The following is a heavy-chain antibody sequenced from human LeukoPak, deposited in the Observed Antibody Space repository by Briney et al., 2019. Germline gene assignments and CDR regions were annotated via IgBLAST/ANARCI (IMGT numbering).Heavy chain of an antibody. Sequence: GGSLRLSCAASGFAFSDYWMRWVRQVPGKGLVWLSRISKEGDNAVYADSAKGRFTMSRDNAKKTVYLQLTTLRPEDTAVYYCARGGYSGSYYRFSWGQGTLVTVSS. J-gene: IGHJ4*02. CDR1: GFAFSDYW. CDR3: ARGGYSGSYYRFS. D-gene: IGHD3-22*01. CDR2: ISKEGDNA. V-gene: IGHV3-74*01.